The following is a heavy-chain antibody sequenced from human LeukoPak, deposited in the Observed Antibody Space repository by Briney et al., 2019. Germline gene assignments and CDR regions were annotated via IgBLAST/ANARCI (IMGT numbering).Heavy chain of an antibody. V-gene: IGHV3-7*01. D-gene: IGHD5-12*01. CDR3: ARWDIRGTAHQLDY. CDR1: GFTLSSHW. J-gene: IGHJ4*02. Sequence: GGSLRLSCAASGFTLSSHWMSWVRQAPGKGLEWVANINQDGSPKYYVDSVKGRFTISRDNARNSMFLQMNSLRAEDTAVYYCARWDIRGTAHQLDYWGQGTLVTVSS. CDR2: INQDGSPK.